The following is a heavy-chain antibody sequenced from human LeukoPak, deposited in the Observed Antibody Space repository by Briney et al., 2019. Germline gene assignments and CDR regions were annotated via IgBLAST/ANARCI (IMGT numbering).Heavy chain of an antibody. CDR1: GFTFSSYT. V-gene: IGHV3-21*01. CDR3: ARGVAVAGNDY. CDR2: ISSSSSYI. Sequence: GGSLRLSCAASGFTFSSYTMNWVRQAPGKGLEWVSSISSSSSYIYYADSVKGRFTISRDNAKNSLYLQMNSLRAEDTAVYYCARGVAVAGNDYWGQGTLVTVSS. D-gene: IGHD6-19*01. J-gene: IGHJ4*02.